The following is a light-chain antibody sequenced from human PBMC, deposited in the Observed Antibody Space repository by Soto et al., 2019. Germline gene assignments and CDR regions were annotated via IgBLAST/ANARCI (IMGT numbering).Light chain of an antibody. CDR3: QQYGNSPLT. Sequence: EIVLTDSPDTLSLSQWEIATLSCRASQGISNTYLAWYQQKPGQAPRLLIYDASSRATGIPDRFSGSGSGTDFTLTISRLEPEDFAVHYCQQYGNSPLTFGGETKVDIK. CDR1: QGISNTY. J-gene: IGKJ4*01. CDR2: DAS. V-gene: IGKV3-20*01.